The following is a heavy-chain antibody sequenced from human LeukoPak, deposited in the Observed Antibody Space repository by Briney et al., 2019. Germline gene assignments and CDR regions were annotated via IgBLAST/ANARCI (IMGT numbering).Heavy chain of an antibody. V-gene: IGHV3-74*01. CDR1: GFTFSSYS. J-gene: IGHJ6*03. Sequence: PGGSLRLSCAASGFTFSSYSMNGVRQAPGKGVEGVSRINNDGSSTSYADSVQGRFTISRDNAKNTLYLQMNSLRAEDTALYYCARVARGDYYYYYMDVWAKGPRSPSP. CDR3: ARVARGDYYYYYMDV. D-gene: IGHD3-10*01. CDR2: INNDGSST.